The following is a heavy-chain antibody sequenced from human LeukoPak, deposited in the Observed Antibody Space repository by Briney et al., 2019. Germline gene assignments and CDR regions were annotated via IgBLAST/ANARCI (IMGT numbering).Heavy chain of an antibody. CDR2: INPSAGTT. D-gene: IGHD6-25*01. J-gene: IGHJ6*02. CDR1: GYTLTELS. V-gene: IGHV1-46*01. Sequence: ASVKVSCKVSGYTLTELSMHWVRQAPGQGHEWMGLINPSAGTTTYAQKFQGRVTVTRDTSTSTVYMDLSSLKSEDTAVYYCARGKSSVWPVGLCMDVWGQGTTVTVSS. CDR3: ARGKSSVWPVGLCMDV.